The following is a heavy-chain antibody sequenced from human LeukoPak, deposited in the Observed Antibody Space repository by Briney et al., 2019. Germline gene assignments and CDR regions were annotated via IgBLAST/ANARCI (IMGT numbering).Heavy chain of an antibody. V-gene: IGHV3-21*01. J-gene: IGHJ4*02. D-gene: IGHD6-13*01. Sequence: GGSLRLSCAASGFTFSSYSMNWVRQAPGKGLEWVSSISSSSSYIYYADSVKGRFTISRDNAKNSLYLQMNSLRAEDTAVYYCARGSSSWYDFDYWGQGTLVTVSS. CDR2: ISSSSSYI. CDR1: GFTFSSYS. CDR3: ARGSSSWYDFDY.